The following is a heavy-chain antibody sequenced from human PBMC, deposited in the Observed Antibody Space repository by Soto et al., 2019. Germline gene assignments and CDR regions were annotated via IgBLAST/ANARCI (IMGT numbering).Heavy chain of an antibody. CDR1: GFTCISYG. J-gene: IGHJ3*02. V-gene: IGHV3-30*03. Sequence: GGSHRLSSTASGFTCISYGMHWVRQATDKGLEWVAVISYDGSNKYYADSVKGRFTISRDNSKNTLYLQMNSLRAEDTAVYYCSMIVVVRNPGDAFDIWGQGTMVTVSS. CDR3: SMIVVVRNPGDAFDI. D-gene: IGHD3-22*01. CDR2: ISYDGSNK.